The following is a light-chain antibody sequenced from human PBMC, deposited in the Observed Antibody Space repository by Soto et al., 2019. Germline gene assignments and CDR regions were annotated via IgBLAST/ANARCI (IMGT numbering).Light chain of an antibody. Sequence: EILLTQSPDTLSLSPGERATLSCWASHSVTTHLAWFQQRPGQIPRLLIYAASSRATGIPDRFSGSGSGTHFTLTISRLEPEDFAVYYCQHYGRSHTWTFGQGTKVDIK. J-gene: IGKJ1*01. CDR1: HSVTTH. CDR3: QHYGRSHTWT. CDR2: AAS. V-gene: IGKV3-20*01.